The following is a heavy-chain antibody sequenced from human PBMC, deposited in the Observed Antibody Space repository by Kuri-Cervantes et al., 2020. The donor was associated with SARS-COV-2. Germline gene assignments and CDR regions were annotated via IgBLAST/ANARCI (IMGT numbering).Heavy chain of an antibody. J-gene: IGHJ6*03. Sequence: SETLSLTCTVSGYSISSGYYWSWIRQPPGKGLEWIGYIYYSGSTYYNPSLKSRVTISVDTSKNQFSLKLSSVTAADTAVYYCARGSAPYYYYMDVWGKGTTVTVSS. CDR3: ARGSAPYYYYMDV. CDR1: GYSISSGYY. CDR2: IYYSGST. V-gene: IGHV4-30-4*08.